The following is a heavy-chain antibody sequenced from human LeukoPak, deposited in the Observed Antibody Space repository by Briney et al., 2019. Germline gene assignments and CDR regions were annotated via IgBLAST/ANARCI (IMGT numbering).Heavy chain of an antibody. CDR2: ISGSGGST. Sequence: GGSLRLSCAASGFTSSSYAMSWVRQAPGKGLEWVSAISGSGGSTYYADSVKGRFTISRDNAKNTLYLQMNSLRAEDTAVYYCAKTTTLLGYCSSTSCRGFDYWGQGTLVTVSS. CDR1: GFTSSSYA. CDR3: AKTTTLLGYCSSTSCRGFDY. D-gene: IGHD2-2*01. J-gene: IGHJ4*02. V-gene: IGHV3-23*01.